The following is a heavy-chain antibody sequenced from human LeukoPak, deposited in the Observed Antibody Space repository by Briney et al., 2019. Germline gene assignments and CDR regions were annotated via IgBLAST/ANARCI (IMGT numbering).Heavy chain of an antibody. V-gene: IGHV4-34*01. Sequence: SETLSLTCAVYGGSFSGYYWSWIRQPPGKGLEWIGEINHSGSTNYNPSLKSRVTISADTSKNQFSLKLSSVTAADTAVYYCARVLAAAGNNWFDPWGQGTLVTVSS. CDR2: INHSGST. J-gene: IGHJ5*02. D-gene: IGHD6-13*01. CDR1: GGSFSGYY. CDR3: ARVLAAAGNNWFDP.